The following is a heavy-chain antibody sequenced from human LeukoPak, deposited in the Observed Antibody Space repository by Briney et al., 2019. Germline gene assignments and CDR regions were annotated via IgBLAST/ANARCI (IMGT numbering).Heavy chain of an antibody. CDR1: GFTFSRLA. J-gene: IGHJ4*02. CDR3: AKGPNDSSNYLFDY. D-gene: IGHD4-11*01. CDR2: IVGSGVDT. V-gene: IGHV3-23*01. Sequence: GGSLRLSCAASGFTFSRLAMSWVRRAPGKGLEWVSGIVGSGVDTYYADSVKGRFTISRDNSKNTLYVQMNSLGAEDTAVYYCAKGPNDSSNYLFDYWGQGTLVTVSS.